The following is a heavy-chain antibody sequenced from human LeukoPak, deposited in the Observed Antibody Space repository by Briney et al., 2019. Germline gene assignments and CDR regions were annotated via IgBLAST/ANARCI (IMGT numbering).Heavy chain of an antibody. J-gene: IGHJ3*02. D-gene: IGHD2-21*02. CDR1: GYTFTGYY. CDR3: ARGRHIVVVTAILFGFGYDAFDI. V-gene: IGHV1-46*01. Sequence: GASVKVSCKASGYTFTGYYMHWVRQAPGQGLEWMGIINPSGGSTSYAQKFQGRVTMTRDMSTSTVYMELSSLRSEDTAVYYCARGRHIVVVTAILFGFGYDAFDIWGQGTMVTVSS. CDR2: INPSGGST.